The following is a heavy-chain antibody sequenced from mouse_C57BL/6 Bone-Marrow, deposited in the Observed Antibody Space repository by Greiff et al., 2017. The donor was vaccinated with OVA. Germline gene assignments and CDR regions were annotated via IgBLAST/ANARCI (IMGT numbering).Heavy chain of an antibody. J-gene: IGHJ3*01. Sequence: VQLKESGGDLVKPGGSLKLSCAASGFTFSSYGMSWVRQTPDKRLEWVATISSGGSYTYYPDSVKGRFPISRDNAKNTLYLQMSSLTSEDTAMYYCARHLYGNYFAWFAYWGQGTLVTVSA. CDR3: ARHLYGNYFAWFAY. V-gene: IGHV5-6*01. CDR2: ISSGGSYT. CDR1: GFTFSSYG. D-gene: IGHD2-1*01.